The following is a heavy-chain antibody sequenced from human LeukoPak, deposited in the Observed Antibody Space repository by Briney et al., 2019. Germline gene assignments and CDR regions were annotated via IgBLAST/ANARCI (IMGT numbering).Heavy chain of an antibody. CDR1: GYTFTSYY. D-gene: IGHD2-15*01. CDR3: ARDQRSGCSGNTCQVAFFDY. V-gene: IGHV1-46*01. Sequence: ASVKVSCKASGYTFTSYYMDWVRQAPGQGLEWMGIINPSGGSTSYAQKFQGRVTMTRDMSTSTVYMELSSLRSEDTAVYYCARDQRSGCSGNTCQVAFFDYWGQGTLVTVSS. J-gene: IGHJ4*02. CDR2: INPSGGST.